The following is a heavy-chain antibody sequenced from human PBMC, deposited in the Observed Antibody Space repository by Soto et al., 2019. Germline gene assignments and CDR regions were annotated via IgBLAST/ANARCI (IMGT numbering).Heavy chain of an antibody. J-gene: IGHJ6*03. CDR2: MSWNSGVI. CDR1: GFIFDDYA. V-gene: IGHV3-9*01. Sequence: EVKLVESGGGLVQPGRSLRLSCATSGFIFDDYAMHWVRQAPGKGLEWVSGMSWNSGVIDYADSVKGRFTTSRDNAKNSLYLQLSSLSSADTATYFCAKDTSVAEVGSMDVWGKGTTVIVSS. CDR3: AKDTSVAEVGSMDV. D-gene: IGHD1-26*01.